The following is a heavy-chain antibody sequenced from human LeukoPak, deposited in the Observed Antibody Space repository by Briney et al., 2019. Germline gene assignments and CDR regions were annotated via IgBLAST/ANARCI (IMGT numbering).Heavy chain of an antibody. CDR2: INPSGGST. CDR3: ARDRHGSGTYNYYGMDV. D-gene: IGHD3-10*01. J-gene: IGHJ6*02. CDR1: GYTFTTYY. Sequence: ASVNVSCKASGYTFTTYYMHWVRQAPGQGLEWMGIINPSGGSTSYAQKFQGRVTITRDTSTSTVYMEVGSLRSEDTAVYYCARDRHGSGTYNYYGMDVWGQGTTVTVSS. V-gene: IGHV1-46*01.